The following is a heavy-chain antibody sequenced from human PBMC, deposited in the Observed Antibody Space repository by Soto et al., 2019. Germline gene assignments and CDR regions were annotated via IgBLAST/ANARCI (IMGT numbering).Heavy chain of an antibody. CDR2: ISACNGNT. Sequence: ASVKVSCKASGYTFTSYGISWVRQAPGQGLEWMGWISACNGNTNYAQKLQGRVTMTTDTSTSTAYMELRSLRSGDTAVYYCARAQSWRRYGGMGCSWFDTWGQGTLVTVSS. CDR3: ARAQSWRRYGGMGCSWFDT. CDR1: GYTFTSYG. D-gene: IGHD4-17*01. J-gene: IGHJ5*02. V-gene: IGHV1-18*01.